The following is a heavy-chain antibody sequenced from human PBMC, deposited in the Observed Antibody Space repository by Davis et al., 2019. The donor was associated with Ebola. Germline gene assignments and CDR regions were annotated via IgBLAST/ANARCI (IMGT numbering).Heavy chain of an antibody. V-gene: IGHV1-2*06. CDR1: GYTFTSYG. J-gene: IGHJ6*04. Sequence: ASVKVSCKASGYTFTSYGISWVRQAPGQGLEWMGRINPNSGGTNYAQKFQGRVTMTRDTSISTAYMELSRLRSDDTAVYYCARPRGAYYYYYGLDVWGKGTTVTVSS. CDR3: ARPRGAYYYYYGLDV. CDR2: INPNSGGT.